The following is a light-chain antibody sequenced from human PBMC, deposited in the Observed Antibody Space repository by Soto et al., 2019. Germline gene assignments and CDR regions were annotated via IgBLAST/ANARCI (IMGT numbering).Light chain of an antibody. J-gene: IGKJ5*01. CDR3: QQRHMWPIT. Sequence: EIVMTQSPATLSVSPGERATLSCRASQSVSSNLAWYQQKPGQAPRLLIYDASNRATGIPGRLSGTGTDFTLTISSLEPEDSAVYYCQQRHMWPITFGQGTRLEIK. V-gene: IGKV3D-11*02. CDR2: DAS. CDR1: QSVSSN.